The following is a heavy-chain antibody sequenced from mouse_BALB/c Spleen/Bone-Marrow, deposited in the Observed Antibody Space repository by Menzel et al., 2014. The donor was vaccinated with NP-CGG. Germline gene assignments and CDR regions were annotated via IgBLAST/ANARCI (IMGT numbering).Heavy chain of an antibody. CDR1: GYTFTSYW. V-gene: IGHV1S81*02. CDR2: INPSNGRT. J-gene: IGHJ1*01. D-gene: IGHD1-1*01. Sequence: QVQLQQPGAELVKPGASVKLSCKASGYTFTSYWMHWVKQRPGQGLEWMGEINPSNGRTNYNEKFKSKATLTVDKSSSTAYMQLSSLTSEDSAVYYCAPYYYGSSYGFYWYFDVWGAGTTVTVSS. CDR3: APYYYGSSYGFYWYFDV.